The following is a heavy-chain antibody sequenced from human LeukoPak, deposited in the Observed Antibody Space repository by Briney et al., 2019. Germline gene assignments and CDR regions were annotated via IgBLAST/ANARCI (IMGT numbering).Heavy chain of an antibody. CDR1: GLSLRTYG. D-gene: IGHD2-15*01. Sequence: GGSLRLSCVGSGLSLRTYGMNWVRQAPGKGLEWVSAISGDSANTYYAESVKGRFTISRDNSKNTLYLQMNSLRVEDTAVYYCAKYRDSHFDYWGQGTLATVSS. J-gene: IGHJ4*02. CDR2: ISGDSANT. V-gene: IGHV3-23*01. CDR3: AKYRDSHFDY.